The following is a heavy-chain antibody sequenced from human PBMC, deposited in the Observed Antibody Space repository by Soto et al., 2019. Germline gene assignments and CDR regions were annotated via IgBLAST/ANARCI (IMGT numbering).Heavy chain of an antibody. CDR2: ISAYNGNT. CDR1: GYTFTSYG. V-gene: IGHV1-18*01. Sequence: QVQLVQSGAEVKQPGASVKVSCKASGYTFTSYGISWVRQAPGQGLEWMGWISAYNGNTNYAQKLQGRVTMTTDTSQSTAYLELRSLRSDDTAVYYCARALGCISTSCHSTWGQGTLVTVSS. D-gene: IGHD2-2*01. CDR3: ARALGCISTSCHST. J-gene: IGHJ5*02.